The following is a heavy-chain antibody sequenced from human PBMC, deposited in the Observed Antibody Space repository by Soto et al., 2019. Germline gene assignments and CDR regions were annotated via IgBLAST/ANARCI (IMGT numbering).Heavy chain of an antibody. Sequence: QVQLQESGPGLVKPSDTLSLTCAVSGYSISSSNWWGWIRQPPGKGLEWIGYIYYSGTTYYNPSLKSRVTMSVDTYNNQFSLTLTSVTAVHTAVYYCARREIQGPIDSWGQGTLVHVSS. CDR3: ARREIQGPIDS. CDR1: GYSISSSNW. CDR2: IYYSGTT. V-gene: IGHV4-28*01. D-gene: IGHD1-26*01. J-gene: IGHJ4*02.